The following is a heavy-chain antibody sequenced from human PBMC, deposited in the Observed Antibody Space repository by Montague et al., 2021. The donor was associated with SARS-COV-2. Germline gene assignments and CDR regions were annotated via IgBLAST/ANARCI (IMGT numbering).Heavy chain of an antibody. CDR2: IKEDGSEK. D-gene: IGHD4-17*01. V-gene: IGHV3-7*01. J-gene: IGHJ4*02. CDR3: ASSQGDDYGDYENYYFDY. Sequence: SLRLSCATSGFIFSIYRMTWLRQVPGKGLEWVATIKEDGSEKYYADSVKGRFTISRDNAENSLFLRMDGLRGEDTAVYYCASSQGDDYGDYENYYFDYWGQGTLVTVSS. CDR1: GFIFSIYR.